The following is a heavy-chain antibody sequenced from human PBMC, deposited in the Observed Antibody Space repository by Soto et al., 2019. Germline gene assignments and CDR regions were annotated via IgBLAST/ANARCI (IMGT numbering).Heavy chain of an antibody. V-gene: IGHV3-21*02. D-gene: IGHD6-19*01. CDR3: SRDSSGWSRDY. CDR1: GFTFSSSS. CDR2: ITTPNYI. Sequence: EVQLVESGGGLVKPGGSLRLSCVASGFTFSSSSMNWVRQAPGMGLEWVSTITTPNYIYYADSVKGRFTISRDNAKNSVYLQMNSLRAEDTAVYYCSRDSSGWSRDYCGQGTLVTVSS. J-gene: IGHJ4*02.